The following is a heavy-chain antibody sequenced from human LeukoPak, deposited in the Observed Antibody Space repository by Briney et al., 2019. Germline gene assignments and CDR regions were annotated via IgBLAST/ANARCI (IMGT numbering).Heavy chain of an antibody. CDR3: ASDTVAGTG. Sequence: SETLSLTCAVYGGSFSGYYWSWIRQPPGKGLEWIGEINHSGITNYNPSLKSRVTISADTSKNQFSLKLSSVTAADTSVYYCASDTVAGTGWGQGTLVTASS. D-gene: IGHD6-19*01. CDR1: GGSFSGYY. CDR2: INHSGIT. V-gene: IGHV4-34*01. J-gene: IGHJ4*02.